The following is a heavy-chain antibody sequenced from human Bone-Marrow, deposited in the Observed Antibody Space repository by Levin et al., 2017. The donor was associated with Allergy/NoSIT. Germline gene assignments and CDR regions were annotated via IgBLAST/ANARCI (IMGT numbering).Heavy chain of an antibody. CDR3: ARFEPQGGDPNTDEESNDY. CDR1: GFTFSSYA. D-gene: IGHD2-21*02. V-gene: IGHV3-30-3*01. CDR2: ISYDGSNK. Sequence: PGGSLRLSCAASGFTFSSYAMHWVRQAPGKGLEWVAVISYDGSNKYYADSVKGRFTISRDNSKNTLYLQMNSLRAEDTAVYYCARFEPQGGDPNTDEESNDYWGQGTLVTVSS. J-gene: IGHJ4*02.